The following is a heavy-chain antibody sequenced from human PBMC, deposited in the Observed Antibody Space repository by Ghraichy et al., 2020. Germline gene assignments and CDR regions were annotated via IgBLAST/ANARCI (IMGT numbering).Heavy chain of an antibody. CDR3: ATLGYCSSTSCPDDY. CDR1: GFTFSSYS. J-gene: IGHJ4*02. Sequence: GGSLRLTCAASGFTFSSYSMNWVRQAPGKGLEWVSSISSSSSYIYYADSVKGRFTISRDNAKNSLYLQMNSLRAEDTAVYYCATLGYCSSTSCPDDYWGQGTLVTVSS. D-gene: IGHD2-2*01. V-gene: IGHV3-21*01. CDR2: ISSSSSYI.